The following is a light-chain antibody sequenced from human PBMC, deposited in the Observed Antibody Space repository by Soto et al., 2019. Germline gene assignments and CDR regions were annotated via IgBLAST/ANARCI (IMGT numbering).Light chain of an antibody. CDR1: QGISSY. J-gene: IGKJ1*01. CDR3: LQVNSYPRT. Sequence: DIQLTQSPSFLSASVGDTVTITCRASQGISSYLAWYQQKPEKAPKLLIYTASTLQSGVPSRFSGSGSGTEFTLTISNLQPEDVATYYCLQVNSYPRTFGQGTKVEIK. CDR2: TAS. V-gene: IGKV1-9*01.